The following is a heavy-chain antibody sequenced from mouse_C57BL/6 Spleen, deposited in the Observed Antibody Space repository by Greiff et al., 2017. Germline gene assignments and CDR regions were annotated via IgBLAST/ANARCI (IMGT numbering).Heavy chain of an antibody. CDR2: IDPSDSYT. J-gene: IGHJ2*01. D-gene: IGHD1-1*01. CDR1: GYTFTSYW. V-gene: IGHV1-59*01. Sequence: QVQLQQPGAELVRPGTSVKLSCKASGYTFTSYWMHWVKQRPGQGLEWIGVIDPSDSYTNYNQKFKGKATLTVDTSSSAASMQFSSLTSGDSAVYYCARYPIITTVVPYYFDYWGQGTTLTVSS. CDR3: ARYPIITTVVPYYFDY.